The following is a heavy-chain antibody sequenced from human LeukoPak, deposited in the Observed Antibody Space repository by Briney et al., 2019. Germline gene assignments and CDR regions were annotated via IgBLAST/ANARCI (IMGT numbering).Heavy chain of an antibody. V-gene: IGHV1-18*01. J-gene: IGHJ3*02. CDR3: ASLKNSYDSSGYLVTDAFDI. CDR1: GYTFTSNG. D-gene: IGHD3-22*01. Sequence: ASVKVSCKASGYTFTSNGISWVRQAPGQGLECMGWISAYNGNTNYEQKLQGRVTMTTDTSTSTAYMELRSLRSDDTAVYYCASLKNSYDSSGYLVTDAFDIWGQGTMVTVSS. CDR2: ISAYNGNT.